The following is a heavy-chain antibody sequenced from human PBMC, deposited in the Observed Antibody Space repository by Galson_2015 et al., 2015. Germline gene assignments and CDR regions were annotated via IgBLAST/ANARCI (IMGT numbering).Heavy chain of an antibody. V-gene: IGHV2-5*02. J-gene: IGHJ5*02. CDR1: GFSLSTSGVG. D-gene: IGHD1-1*01. Sequence: PALVKPTQTLTLTCTFSGFSLSTSGVGVGWIRQPPGKALEWLALIYWDDDKRYSPSLKSRLTITKDTSKNQVVLTMTNMDPVDTATYYCAHRRAGIKAENWFDPWGQGTLVTVSS. CDR2: IYWDDDK. CDR3: AHRRAGIKAENWFDP.